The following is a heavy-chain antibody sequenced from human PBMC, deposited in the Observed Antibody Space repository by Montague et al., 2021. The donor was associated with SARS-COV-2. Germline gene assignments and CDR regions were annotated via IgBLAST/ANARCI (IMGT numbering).Heavy chain of an antibody. CDR3: ARYTSRMYGGFDY. V-gene: IGHV2-5*02. CDR2: IYWDDDK. Sequence: PALVKPTQTLTLTCTVSGFSLNTHGMGVGWIRQPPGEAPAWLALIYWDDDKRYSPSLKTRLTITKDTSRNQVVLTMTNVDPGDTGTYFCARYTSRMYGGFDYWGQGALVSVSS. CDR1: GFSLNTHGMG. J-gene: IGHJ4*02. D-gene: IGHD3-16*02.